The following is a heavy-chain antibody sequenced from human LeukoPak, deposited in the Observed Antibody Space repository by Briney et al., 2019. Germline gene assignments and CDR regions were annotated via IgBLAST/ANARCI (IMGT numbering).Heavy chain of an antibody. CDR3: TRDRFGGSEC. V-gene: IGHV3-49*03. J-gene: IGHJ4*02. CDR1: GFTFGDYG. D-gene: IGHD3-16*01. Sequence: GGSLRLSCTASGFTFGDYGMSWFRQAPGKGLEWVGFIRSKAYGGTREYAASVKGRFTISRDDSKSIGYLQMNSLKTEDTAVYYCTRDRFGGSECWGQGTLVTVSS. CDR2: IRSKAYGGTR.